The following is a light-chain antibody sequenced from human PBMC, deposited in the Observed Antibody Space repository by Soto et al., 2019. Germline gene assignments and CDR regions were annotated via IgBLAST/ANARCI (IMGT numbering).Light chain of an antibody. Sequence: EIVMTQSPATLSVSPGERATLSFRTSQSVGSNLAWSQQKPGHAPRLLIYGASTRATGIPARVSGSGYGTEFTHTISSLQSEDFAIYFCQQYNNWPPYRTFGQGTKVEIK. CDR1: QSVGSN. J-gene: IGKJ1*01. CDR2: GAS. CDR3: QQYNNWPPYRT. V-gene: IGKV3-15*01.